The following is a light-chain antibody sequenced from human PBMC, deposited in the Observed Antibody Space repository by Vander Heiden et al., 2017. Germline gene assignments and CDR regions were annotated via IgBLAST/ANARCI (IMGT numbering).Light chain of an antibody. CDR1: SSNIGNNA. V-gene: IGLV1-44*01. CDR2: TNN. Sequence: QSIPTQPPSTSGTPGQRVTTSCSGSSSNIGNNAVHWYQQLPGTAPKVLSYTNNQRPSGVPARFSGSKSGTSASLAISGLQSEDEADYYCATWDDSLFGWVFGGGTKLTVV. J-gene: IGLJ3*02. CDR3: ATWDDSLFGWV.